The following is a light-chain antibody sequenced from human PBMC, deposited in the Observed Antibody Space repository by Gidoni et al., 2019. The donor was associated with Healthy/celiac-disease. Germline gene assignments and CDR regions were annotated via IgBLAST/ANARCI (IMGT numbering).Light chain of an antibody. CDR1: QSVSSN. CDR2: GAS. Sequence: EIVMTQSPATLSVSPGDRATLSCRASQSVSSNLAWYQQKPGQAPRLLIYGASTRATGIPARFSGRGSGTEFTLTISSLQSEDFAVDYCQQYNNWPQSFGQWTKLEIK. CDR3: QQYNNWPQS. V-gene: IGKV3-15*01. J-gene: IGKJ2*03.